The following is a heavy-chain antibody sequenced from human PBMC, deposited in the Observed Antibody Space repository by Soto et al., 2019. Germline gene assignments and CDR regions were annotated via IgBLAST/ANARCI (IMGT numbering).Heavy chain of an antibody. J-gene: IGHJ4*02. D-gene: IGHD2-15*01. Sequence: EVQLLESGGGLVQPGGSLRLSCAASGFTFSSYAMSWVRQAPGKGLEWVSAISGSGGSTYYADSVKGRFTISRDNSKNTLYLQMNSLRAEDTAVYYCAKAYCSGGSCYSGSVYGGQGTLVTVSS. CDR3: AKAYCSGGSCYSGSVY. V-gene: IGHV3-23*01. CDR1: GFTFSSYA. CDR2: ISGSGGST.